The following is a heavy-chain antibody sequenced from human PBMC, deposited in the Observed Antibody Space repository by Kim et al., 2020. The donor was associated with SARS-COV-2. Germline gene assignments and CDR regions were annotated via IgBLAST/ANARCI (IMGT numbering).Heavy chain of an antibody. Sequence: GGSLRLSCAASGFTFSSYPMTWVRQAPGKGLEWVSTIGPTGGFTYYADSVKGRFTISRDNSKNTLYLQMNSLRAEDTAVYYCAKGGRSNWFDPWGQGTLVTVSS. CDR3: AKGGRSNWFDP. V-gene: IGHV3-23*01. D-gene: IGHD3-16*01. CDR1: GFTFSSYP. J-gene: IGHJ5*02. CDR2: IGPTGGFT.